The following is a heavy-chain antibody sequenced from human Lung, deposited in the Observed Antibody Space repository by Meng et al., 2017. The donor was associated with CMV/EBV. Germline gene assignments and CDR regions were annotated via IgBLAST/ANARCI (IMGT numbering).Heavy chain of an antibody. CDR1: GFNFGKFW. Sequence: GEXXKISCEASGFNFGKFWMNWVRQAPGKGLEWVTNIKEDGSEKYYVDSVRGRFTISRDNTKNSLYLQMNSLRAEDSAVYYCARDRGFVYWGQGTLVTVSS. CDR3: ARDRGFVY. CDR2: IKEDGSEK. D-gene: IGHD3-10*01. J-gene: IGHJ4*02. V-gene: IGHV3-7*01.